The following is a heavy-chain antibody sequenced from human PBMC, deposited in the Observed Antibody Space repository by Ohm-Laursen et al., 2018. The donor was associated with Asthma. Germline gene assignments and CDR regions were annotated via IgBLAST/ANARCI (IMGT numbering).Heavy chain of an antibody. CDR1: GGTFSSYA. CDR2: INPSGGST. D-gene: IGHD1-26*01. J-gene: IGHJ4*02. CDR3: ARKVVGAADY. V-gene: IGHV1-46*01. Sequence: SVKVSCKASGGTFSSYAISWVRQAPGQGLEWMGIINPSGGSTSYAQKFQGRVTMTRDTSTSTVYMELSSLRSEDTAVYYCARKVVGAADYWGQGTLVTVSS.